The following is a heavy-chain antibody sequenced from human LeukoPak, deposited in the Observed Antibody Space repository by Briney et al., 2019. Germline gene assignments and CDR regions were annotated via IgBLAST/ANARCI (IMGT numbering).Heavy chain of an antibody. Sequence: PGVSLRLSCAASGFTFSGYAMSWVRQAPGKGLERVSAISGSGGSTYYADSVKGRFTISRDNSKNTLYLQMNSLRAEDTAVYYCRAVVVAAAVVYYFDYWGQGTLVTVSS. CDR2: ISGSGGST. D-gene: IGHD2-15*01. J-gene: IGHJ4*02. CDR3: RAVVVAAAVVYYFDY. CDR1: GFTFSGYA. V-gene: IGHV3-23*01.